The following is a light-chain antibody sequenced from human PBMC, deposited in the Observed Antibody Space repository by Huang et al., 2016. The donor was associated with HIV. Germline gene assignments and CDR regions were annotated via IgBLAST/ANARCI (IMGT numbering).Light chain of an antibody. CDR1: QSLLYSDGKTY. Sequence: DAVMTQFPLSLPVTLGQPATISCRSSQSLLYSDGKTYLNWFQQRPCQSPRRLIYKVSNREDGVPDRVSGNGSGTDFTLKVSRVEAEDVGVYYCMQGTHWPPTCGQGTKVEIK. CDR2: KVS. CDR3: MQGTHWPPT. J-gene: IGKJ1*01. V-gene: IGKV2-30*01.